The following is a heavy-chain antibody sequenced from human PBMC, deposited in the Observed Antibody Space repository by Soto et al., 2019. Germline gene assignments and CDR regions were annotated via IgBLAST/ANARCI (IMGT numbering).Heavy chain of an antibody. V-gene: IGHV4-31*03. Sequence: SETLSLTCTVSGGSISSGGYYWSWIRQHPGKGLEWIGYIYYSGSTYYNPSLKSRVTISVDTSKNQFSLKLSSVTAADTAVYYCARGRENYDSSGYEDYYYYGMDVWGQGTTVTVSS. CDR2: IYYSGST. CDR3: ARGRENYDSSGYEDYYYYGMDV. J-gene: IGHJ6*02. CDR1: GGSISSGGYY. D-gene: IGHD3-22*01.